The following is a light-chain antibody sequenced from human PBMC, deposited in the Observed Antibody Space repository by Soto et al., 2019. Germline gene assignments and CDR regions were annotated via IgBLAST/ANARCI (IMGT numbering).Light chain of an antibody. J-gene: IGLJ2*01. CDR2: DNN. V-gene: IGLV1-44*01. CDR3: GAWDDSLHDPV. CDR1: SSNIGGKT. Sequence: QSVLTQPPSASGTPGQRVAISCSGSSSNIGGKTVSWYQQLPGTAPKLLIYDNNQRPSGVPDRFSGSKSGTSASLTISGLQSEDEADYYCGAWDDSLHDPVFGGGTQLTVL.